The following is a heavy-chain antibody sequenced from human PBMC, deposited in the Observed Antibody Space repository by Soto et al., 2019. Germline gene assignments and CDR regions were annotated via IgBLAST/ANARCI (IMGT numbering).Heavy chain of an antibody. J-gene: IGHJ4*02. Sequence: SVKVSCKASGGTFSSYAISWVRQAPGQGLEWMGGIIPIFGTANYAQKFQGRVTITADESTSTAYMELSSLRSEDTAVYYCARGYYGSGSYYPFDYWGQGTLVTVSS. CDR1: GGTFSSYA. V-gene: IGHV1-69*13. CDR3: ARGYYGSGSYYPFDY. D-gene: IGHD3-10*01. CDR2: IIPIFGTA.